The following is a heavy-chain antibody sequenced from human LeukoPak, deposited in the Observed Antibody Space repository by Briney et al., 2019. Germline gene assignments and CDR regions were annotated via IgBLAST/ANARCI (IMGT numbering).Heavy chain of an antibody. CDR3: ASARITMVRGVYYYYGMDV. J-gene: IGHJ6*02. CDR2: IYTSVRT. V-gene: IGHV4-4*09. D-gene: IGHD3-10*01. CDR1: GVSISSYY. Sequence: SETLSLTCTVSGVSISSYYWSWVRQPPGKGLEWIGYIYTSVRTNYNPSLKSRVTISVDTSKNQFSLKLRSVTAADTAVYYCASARITMVRGVYYYYGMDVWGQGTTVTVSS.